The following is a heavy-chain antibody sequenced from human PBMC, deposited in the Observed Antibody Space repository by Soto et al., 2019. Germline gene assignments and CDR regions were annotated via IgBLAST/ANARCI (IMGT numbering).Heavy chain of an antibody. Sequence: SETLSLTCTVSGGSISSYYWSWIRQPPGKGLEWIGYIYYSGSTNYNPSLKSRVTISVDTSKNQFSLKLSSVTAADTAVYYCARLRIVVPAAIDYYMDVWGKGTTVTVSS. D-gene: IGHD2-2*01. J-gene: IGHJ6*03. CDR1: GGSISSYY. V-gene: IGHV4-59*01. CDR3: ARLRIVVPAAIDYYMDV. CDR2: IYYSGST.